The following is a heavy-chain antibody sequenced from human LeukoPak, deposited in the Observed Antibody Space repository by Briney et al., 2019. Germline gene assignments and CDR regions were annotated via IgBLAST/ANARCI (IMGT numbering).Heavy chain of an antibody. CDR1: GYTFTGYY. V-gene: IGHV1-2*02. Sequence: ASVKVSCKASGYTFTGYYMHWVRQAPGQGLEWMGWINPNSGGTNYAQKSQGRGTMTRDTSISTAYMGLSRLRADDTARYYRAGEDIVVVPAAISRGPPMDDYDFWSGYPNYYYYMDVWGKGTTVTVSS. CDR3: AGEDIVVVPAAISRGPPMDDYDFWSGYPNYYYYMDV. CDR2: INPNSGGT. J-gene: IGHJ6*03. D-gene: IGHD2-2*02.